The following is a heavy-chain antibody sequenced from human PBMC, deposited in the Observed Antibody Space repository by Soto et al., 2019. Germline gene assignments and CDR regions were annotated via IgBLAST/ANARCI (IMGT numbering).Heavy chain of an antibody. CDR2: VYTTGST. CDR3: AREGASGFGMDV. V-gene: IGHV4-4*07. J-gene: IGHJ6*02. Sequence: PSETLSLTCNVSGGSIRSYYWSWVRQPAGKALEWIGRVYTTGSTNYNPSLRSRVSISVDTSKNQFSLTVTSVTAADTAVYYCAREGASGFGMDVWGQGNTVTVSS. CDR1: GGSIRSYY. D-gene: IGHD1-26*01.